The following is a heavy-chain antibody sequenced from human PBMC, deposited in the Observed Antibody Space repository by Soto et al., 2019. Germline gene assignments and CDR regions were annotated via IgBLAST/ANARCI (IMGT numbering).Heavy chain of an antibody. D-gene: IGHD3-3*01. CDR2: ISGSGGST. V-gene: IGHV3-23*01. CDR3: AKRSGGSRGPFDY. J-gene: IGHJ4*02. CDR1: GFTFTTYA. Sequence: GGSLRLSCAASGFTFTTYAMSWVRQAPGKGLEWVSEISGSGGSTSYADSVKGRFTISRDNSENTLYLQMNSLRAEDTAVYYCAKRSGGSRGPFDYWGQETLVTVS.